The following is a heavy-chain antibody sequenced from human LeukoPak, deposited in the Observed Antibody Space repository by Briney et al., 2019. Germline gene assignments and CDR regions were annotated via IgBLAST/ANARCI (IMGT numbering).Heavy chain of an antibody. CDR1: GFTFSSYG. Sequence: GGSLRLSCAASGFTFSSYGVHWVRQTPGKGLEWVAFIQNDGTNKYYADSVKGRFTISRDNSKNTLYLQMNSLRAEDTAVYYCAKDLRGSGSALDYWGQGTLVTVSS. J-gene: IGHJ4*02. CDR3: AKDLRGSGSALDY. D-gene: IGHD1-26*01. V-gene: IGHV3-30*02. CDR2: IQNDGTNK.